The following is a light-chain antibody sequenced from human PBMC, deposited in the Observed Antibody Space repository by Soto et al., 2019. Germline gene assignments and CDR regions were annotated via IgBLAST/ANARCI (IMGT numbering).Light chain of an antibody. J-gene: IGKJ1*01. CDR1: QSVSSGY. V-gene: IGKV3-20*01. Sequence: EIVLTHSPGTLSLSPGERGTLSCRASQSVSSGYLAWYQQKPGQAPRLLIYDASSRATGIPDRFSGSGSGTDFTLTISRLEPEDFAVYYCQQYGSSPRTFGQGTKVDIK. CDR3: QQYGSSPRT. CDR2: DAS.